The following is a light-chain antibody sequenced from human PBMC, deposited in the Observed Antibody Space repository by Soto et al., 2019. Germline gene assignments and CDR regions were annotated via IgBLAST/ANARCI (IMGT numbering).Light chain of an antibody. CDR3: QQRHKWPRT. Sequence: EIVLTQSPATLSLSPGERATLSCRASQSVGGYLAWYQHKPGQAPRLLIYGASNRATDIPGRFSGRGSGTDFTLTISSLESGDSAVYYCQQRHKWPRTFGQGTKLEIK. J-gene: IGKJ2*01. CDR2: GAS. V-gene: IGKV3-11*01. CDR1: QSVGGY.